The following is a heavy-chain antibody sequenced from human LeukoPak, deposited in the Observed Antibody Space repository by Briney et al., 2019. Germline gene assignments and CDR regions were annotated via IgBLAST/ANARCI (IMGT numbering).Heavy chain of an antibody. Sequence: SQTLSLTCSVSGGSISSGGYSWTRIRQPPGKGLEWIGYINHSGSAYYSPSLKGRLTISVDRSKNQFSLKLTSVTAADTAVYYCAREVVASNLEGVTNWFDRWGQGALVTVSP. CDR1: GGSISSGGYS. CDR3: AREVVASNLEGVTNWFDR. D-gene: IGHD2-2*01. CDR2: INHSGSA. V-gene: IGHV4-30-2*01. J-gene: IGHJ5*02.